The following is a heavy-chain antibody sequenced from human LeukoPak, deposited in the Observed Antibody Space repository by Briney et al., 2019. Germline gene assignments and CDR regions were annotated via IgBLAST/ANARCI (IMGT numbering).Heavy chain of an antibody. Sequence: SETLSLTCTVSGVSISRYYWSWVRQPPGKGLEWIGYIYYSGSTNYKPSLKSRVTISVDTSKNQFSLKLSSVTAADTAVYYCARYCTGHCYTGDSYYFDYWGQGTLVTVSS. CDR2: IYYSGST. V-gene: IGHV4-59*01. J-gene: IGHJ4*02. D-gene: IGHD2-2*02. CDR1: GVSISRYY. CDR3: ARYCTGHCYTGDSYYFDY.